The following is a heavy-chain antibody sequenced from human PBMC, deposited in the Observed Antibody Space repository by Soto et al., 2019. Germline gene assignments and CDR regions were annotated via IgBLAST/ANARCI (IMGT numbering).Heavy chain of an antibody. D-gene: IGHD4-4*01. Sequence: PGGSLRLSCGASGFTFEGFAMHWVRQAPGKGLEWVSGISWNSGSVAYADSVKGRFTISRDNAKNSLYLQMNSLGAEDTAIFYCAKAPVPDYTAYGSCVFELWGRGTLVTVSS. CDR2: ISWNSGSV. J-gene: IGHJ1*01. V-gene: IGHV3-9*01. CDR3: AKAPVPDYTAYGSCVFEL. CDR1: GFTFEGFA.